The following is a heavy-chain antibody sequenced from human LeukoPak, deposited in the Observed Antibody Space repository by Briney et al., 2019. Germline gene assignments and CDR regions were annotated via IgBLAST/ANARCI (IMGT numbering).Heavy chain of an antibody. CDR2: ILYSGST. V-gene: IGHV4-59*01. J-gene: IGHJ4*02. Sequence: SETLSLTCTVSGGSISSYSWSWIRQPPGKGLEWIGYILYSGSTNYNPSLKSRVTISLDTSKNQFSLKLNSVTAADTAVYYCARAGGIRGSGLDLDYGGQGTLVLVSS. CDR3: ARAGGIRGSGLDLDY. D-gene: IGHD3-10*01. CDR1: GGSISSYS.